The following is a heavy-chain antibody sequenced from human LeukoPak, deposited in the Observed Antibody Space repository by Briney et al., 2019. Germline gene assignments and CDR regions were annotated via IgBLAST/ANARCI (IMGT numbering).Heavy chain of an antibody. V-gene: IGHV3-30*18. J-gene: IGHJ4*02. D-gene: IGHD2-21*02. CDR3: AKNTAGIVVVTAIDY. CDR2: ISYDGSNK. Sequence: GRSLRLSCAASGFTFSSYGMHRVRQAPGKGLEWVAVISYDGSNKYYADSVKGRFTISRDNSKNTLYLQMNSLRAEDTAVYYCAKNTAGIVVVTAIDYWGQGTLVTVSS. CDR1: GFTFSSYG.